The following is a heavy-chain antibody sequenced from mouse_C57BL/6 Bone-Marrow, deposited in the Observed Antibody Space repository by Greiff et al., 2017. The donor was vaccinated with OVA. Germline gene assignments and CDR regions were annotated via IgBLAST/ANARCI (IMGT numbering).Heavy chain of an antibody. CDR1: GYTFTSYW. CDR3: TRAGYSNLYYYAMDY. V-gene: IGHV1-5*01. J-gene: IGHJ4*01. Sequence: VQLKESGTVLARPGASVKMSCKTSGYTFTSYWMHWVKQRPGQGLEWIGAIYPGNSDTSYNQPFKGKAKLTAVTSATNAYMELSSLTNEDSAVYYCTRAGYSNLYYYAMDYWGQGTSVTVSS. CDR2: IYPGNSDT. D-gene: IGHD2-5*01.